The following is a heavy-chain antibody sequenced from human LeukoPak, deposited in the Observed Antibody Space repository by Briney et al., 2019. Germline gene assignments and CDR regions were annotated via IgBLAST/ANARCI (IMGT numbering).Heavy chain of an antibody. Sequence: ASVKVSCKASGYTFTGYYMHWGRQAPGQGLEWMGRINPNSGGTNYAQKFQGRVTITRDTSISTAYMELSRLRSDDTAVYYCATGARITMIVVVMNEGYWGQGTLVTVSS. V-gene: IGHV1-2*06. J-gene: IGHJ4*02. CDR2: INPNSGGT. CDR1: GYTFTGYY. D-gene: IGHD3-22*01. CDR3: ATGARITMIVVVMNEGY.